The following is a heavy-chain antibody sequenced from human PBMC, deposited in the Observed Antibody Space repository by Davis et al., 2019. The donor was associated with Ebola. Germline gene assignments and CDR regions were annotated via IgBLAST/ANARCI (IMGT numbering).Heavy chain of an antibody. J-gene: IGHJ6*02. CDR3: ARGNWNRTTYYYYYYGMDV. V-gene: IGHV4-61*01. CDR1: GGSVSSGSYY. Sequence: SETLSLTCTVSGGSVSSGSYYWSWIRQHPGKGLEWIGYIYYSGSTNYNPSLKSRVTISVDKSKNQFSLKLSSVTAADTAVYYCARGNWNRTTYYYYYYGMDVWGQGTTVTVSS. CDR2: IYYSGST. D-gene: IGHD1-1*01.